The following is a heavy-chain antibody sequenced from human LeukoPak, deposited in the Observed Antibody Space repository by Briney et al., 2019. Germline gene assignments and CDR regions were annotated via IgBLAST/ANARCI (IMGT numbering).Heavy chain of an antibody. CDR1: GGSFSGYY. Sequence: ASETLSLTCAVYGGSFSGYYWSWIRQPPGKGLEWIGEINHSGSTNYNSSLKSRVTISVDTSKNQFSLKLSSVTAADTAVYYCARGCSSTSCYAFDIWGQGTMVTVSS. CDR3: ARGCSSTSCYAFDI. J-gene: IGHJ3*02. CDR2: INHSGST. D-gene: IGHD2-2*01. V-gene: IGHV4-34*01.